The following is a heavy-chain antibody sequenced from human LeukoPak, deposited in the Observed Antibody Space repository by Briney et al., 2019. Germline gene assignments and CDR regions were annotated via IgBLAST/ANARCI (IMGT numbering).Heavy chain of an antibody. V-gene: IGHV5-51*01. CDR1: GYRFTSYW. CDR3: ARERASDTVVVPAAINVLGFDP. CDR2: IYPGDSDT. J-gene: IGHJ5*02. Sequence: GESLKISCKGSGYRFTSYWIGWVRQMPGKGLEWMGIIYPGDSDTRYNPSFQGQVTISADKSISTAYLQWSSLKASDTAMYYCARERASDTVVVPAAINVLGFDPWGQGTLVTVSS. D-gene: IGHD2-2*01.